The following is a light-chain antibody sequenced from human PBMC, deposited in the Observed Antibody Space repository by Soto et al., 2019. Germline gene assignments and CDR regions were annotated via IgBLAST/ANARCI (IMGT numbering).Light chain of an antibody. V-gene: IGKV4-1*01. CDR3: QQYYSAPYT. J-gene: IGKJ2*01. Sequence: DIVMTQSPDSLAVSLGETATINCKSSQSVLYFSNNKNYLAWYQQKPGQPPNLLIYWASTRESGVPDRFSGRGSGTTFTLTINSLQAEDVAVYYCQQYYSAPYTFGQGTKLEIK. CDR1: QSVLYFSNNKNY. CDR2: WAS.